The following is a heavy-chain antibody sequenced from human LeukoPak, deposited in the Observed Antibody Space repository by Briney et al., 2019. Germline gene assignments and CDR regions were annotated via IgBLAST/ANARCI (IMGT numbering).Heavy chain of an antibody. CDR2: IGYSGST. CDR1: GASISSYF. J-gene: IGHJ4*02. V-gene: IGHV4-59*08. D-gene: IGHD4-11*01. CDR3: ARSKAYSGYFDY. Sequence: SETLSLTCAVSGASISSYFWSWIRQPPGKGLEYIGYIGYSGSTNYNPSLKSRVTISVDTSKNQFSLKLTSVTAADTAVYYCARSKAYSGYFDYWGQGTLVTVSS.